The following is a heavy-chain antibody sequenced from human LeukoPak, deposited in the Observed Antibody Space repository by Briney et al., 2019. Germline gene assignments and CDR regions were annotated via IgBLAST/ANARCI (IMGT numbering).Heavy chain of an antibody. CDR1: GGYISGYY. CDR3: ARSIEDYYGMDV. Sequence: PSETLSLTCTVSGGYISGYYWSWIRQPPGKGMEWIGYIYYTGSTNYNPSLKSRVTISVDTSKNQFSLKLSSVTAADTAVYYCARSIEDYYGMDVWGQGTTVTVSS. J-gene: IGHJ6*02. V-gene: IGHV4-59*12. CDR2: IYYTGST.